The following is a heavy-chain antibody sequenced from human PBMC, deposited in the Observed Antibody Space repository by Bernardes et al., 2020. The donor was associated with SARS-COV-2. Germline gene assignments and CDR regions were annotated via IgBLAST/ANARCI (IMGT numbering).Heavy chain of an antibody. D-gene: IGHD3-9*01. CDR2: ISGSGGST. CDR1: GFTFSSYA. V-gene: IGHV3-23*01. CDR3: FWSRYLDWSAPLPHDGFDAFDI. J-gene: IGHJ3*02. Sequence: GGSLRLSCAASGFTFSSYAMSWVRQAPGKGLEWVSAISGSGGSTYYADSVKGRFTISRDNSKNTLYLQMNSLRAEDTAVYYCFWSRYLDWSAPLPHDGFDAFDIWGQGTMVTVSS.